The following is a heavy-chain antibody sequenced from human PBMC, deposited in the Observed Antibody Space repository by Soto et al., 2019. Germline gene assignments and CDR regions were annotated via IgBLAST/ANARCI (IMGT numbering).Heavy chain of an antibody. J-gene: IGHJ4*02. D-gene: IGHD3-22*01. CDR2: ISGSGGST. Sequence: GGSLRLSCAASGFTFSSYAMSWVRQAPGKGLEWVSAISGSGGSTYYADSVKGRFTISRDNSKNTLYLQMNSLRAEDTAVYYCAKGLEITMIGSRVDYWGQGTLVTVSS. V-gene: IGHV3-23*01. CDR3: AKGLEITMIGSRVDY. CDR1: GFTFSSYA.